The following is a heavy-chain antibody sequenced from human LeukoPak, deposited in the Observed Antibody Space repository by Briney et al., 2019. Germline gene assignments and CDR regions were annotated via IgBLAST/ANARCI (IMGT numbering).Heavy chain of an antibody. CDR2: ISWNGTNI. V-gene: IGHV3-9*01. CDR1: GFTFDDYA. Sequence: GGSLRLSCATSGFTFDDYAMHWVRQAPGKGLEWVSGISWNGTNIDYADSVKGRFTISRDNAKNSLYLQMNSLRAEDTAVYYCARDHHRRLYDSQARNTFDIWGQGTMVTVSS. CDR3: ARDHHRRLYDSQARNTFDI. D-gene: IGHD3-22*01. J-gene: IGHJ3*02.